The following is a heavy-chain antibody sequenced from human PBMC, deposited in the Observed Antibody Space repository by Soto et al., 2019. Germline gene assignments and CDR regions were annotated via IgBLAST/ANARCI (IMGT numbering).Heavy chain of an antibody. J-gene: IGHJ4*02. CDR2: ISYDGSNK. CDR1: GFTFSSYG. Sequence: QVQLVESGGGVVQPGRSLRLSCAASGFTFSSYGMHWVRQAPGKGLEWVAVISYDGSNKYYADSVKGRFTISRDNSKNTLYLQMNSLRAEDTAVYYCAKTLYSSSWQEFDYWGQGTLVTVSS. V-gene: IGHV3-30*18. D-gene: IGHD6-13*01. CDR3: AKTLYSSSWQEFDY.